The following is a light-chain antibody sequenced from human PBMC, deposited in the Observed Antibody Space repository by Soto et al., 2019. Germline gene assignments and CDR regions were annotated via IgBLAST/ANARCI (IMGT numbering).Light chain of an antibody. V-gene: IGLV1-44*01. CDR2: NNN. Sequence: QSVLTQPPSASGTPGQRVTISCSGSSSNIGRNTVNWYQQLPGTAPKLLIYNNNQQPSGVPDRFSASKSATSASLAISGLQSEDEADYYCTAWDDSLDGYLFGTGTKLTVL. CDR1: SSNIGRNT. J-gene: IGLJ1*01. CDR3: TAWDDSLDGYL.